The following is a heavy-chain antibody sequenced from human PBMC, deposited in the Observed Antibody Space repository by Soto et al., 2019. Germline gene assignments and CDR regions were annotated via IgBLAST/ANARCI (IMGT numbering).Heavy chain of an antibody. CDR2: IQSGGTT. CDR3: TRGDGHFKGDRYFGVPLDG. V-gene: IGHV3-66*01. CDR1: GFSVSSKY. J-gene: IGHJ6*01. D-gene: IGHD3-10*01. Sequence: EVQLVESGGDLVQPGGSLRLSCAASGFSVSSKYMSWVRQAPGKGLEWVSLIQSGGTTYYAGSVKGRFTISRDYSENTLFLQIDSLRGEDTAVYYCTRGDGHFKGDRYFGVPLDGWGKGATVTVSA.